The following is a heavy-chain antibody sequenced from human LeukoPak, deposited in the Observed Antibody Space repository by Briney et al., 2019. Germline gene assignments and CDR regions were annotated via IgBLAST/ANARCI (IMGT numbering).Heavy chain of an antibody. V-gene: IGHV1-18*01. J-gene: IGHJ4*02. D-gene: IGHD2-15*01. CDR3: SRSYYSSSWYYFDH. Sequence: GASVKVSCKTSGYTFNNFGITWVRQAPGQGLEWTGWISIGDGRTHYGRKFQDRVSMTREMSSNTAFLELSSLRSDDTAFYFCSRSYYSSSWYYFDHRGQGTLVTVSS. CDR1: GYTFNNFG. CDR2: ISIGDGRT.